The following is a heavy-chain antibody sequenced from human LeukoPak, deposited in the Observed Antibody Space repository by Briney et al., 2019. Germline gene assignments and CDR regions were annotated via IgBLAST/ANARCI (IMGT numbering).Heavy chain of an antibody. CDR1: GGSISDTPYF. CDR2: IYSSGST. J-gene: IGHJ4*02. CDR3: ARSGYYDILSGYLYFFDY. V-gene: IGHV4-39*01. D-gene: IGHD3-9*01. Sequence: SETLSLTCSVSGGSISDTPYFWGWIRQPPGKGLEWIGSIYSSGSTYYNPSLKSRVTVSIDTSRNQFSLKLTSVAAAETAVYYCARSGYYDILSGYLYFFDYWGQGTLVTVSS.